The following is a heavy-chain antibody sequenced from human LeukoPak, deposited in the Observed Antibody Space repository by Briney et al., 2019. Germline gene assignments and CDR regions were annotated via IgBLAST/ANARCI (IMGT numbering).Heavy chain of an antibody. CDR2: INPSGGST. D-gene: IGHD5-18*01. V-gene: IGHV1-46*01. Sequence: ASVKVSCKASGYTITRYYMHWVRQAPAQGLEWMGIINPSGGSTSYAQKFPGRVTMTRDTSTSTVSMELRSLRAEDTAAYYCAREQLWSTYYYYGMDVWGQGTTVTVS. CDR3: AREQLWSTYYYYGMDV. J-gene: IGHJ6*02. CDR1: GYTITRYY.